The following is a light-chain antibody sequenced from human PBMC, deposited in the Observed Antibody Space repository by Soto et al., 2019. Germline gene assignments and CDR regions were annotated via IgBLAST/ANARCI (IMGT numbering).Light chain of an antibody. V-gene: IGKV3-15*01. CDR3: QQYNNCPGP. CDR2: GAS. J-gene: IGKJ1*01. CDR1: QRVSSH. Sequence: ELVITQSPATPAVSPGERATLSCRASQRVSSHLAWYQQKPGQDRRLLIYGASTRATGLPARFSGRGSGTEFTLTNSSLQSEGVAVYYCQQYNNCPGPCGQVTNADSK.